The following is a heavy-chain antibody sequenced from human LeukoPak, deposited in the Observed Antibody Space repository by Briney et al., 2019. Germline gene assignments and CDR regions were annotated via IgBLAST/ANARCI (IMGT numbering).Heavy chain of an antibody. CDR2: IKSDGSSS. J-gene: IGHJ4*02. V-gene: IGHV3-74*01. CDR3: VRDLDLGGYSSFEY. Sequence: PGGSLRLSCAASGFTFSSYFWMHWVRQAPGKGLVWFSRIKSDGSSSTYADSVKGRFTISRDNAKNSQYLQMNTLRAEDTAVYYCVRDLDLGGYSSFEYWGQGTLVTVSS. D-gene: IGHD4-23*01. CDR1: GFTFSSYFW.